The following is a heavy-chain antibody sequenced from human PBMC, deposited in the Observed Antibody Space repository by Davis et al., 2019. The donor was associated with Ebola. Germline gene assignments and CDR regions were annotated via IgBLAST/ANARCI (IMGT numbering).Heavy chain of an antibody. CDR1: GYTFTGYY. CDR3: ARRALHHTPDY. J-gene: IGHJ4*02. Sequence: ASVKVSCKASGYTFTGYYMHWVRQAPGQGLEWMGWMNPNSGNTGYAQKFQGRVTMTRNTSISTAYMELSSLRSEDTAVYYCARRALHHTPDYWGQGTLVTVSS. D-gene: IGHD1-14*01. CDR2: MNPNSGNT. V-gene: IGHV1-8*02.